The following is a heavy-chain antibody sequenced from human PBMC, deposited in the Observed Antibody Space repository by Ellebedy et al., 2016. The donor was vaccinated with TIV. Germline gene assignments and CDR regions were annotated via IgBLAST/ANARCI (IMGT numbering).Heavy chain of an antibody. D-gene: IGHD2-21*01. J-gene: IGHJ4*02. CDR2: ISASGGT. Sequence: GESLKISCAASGFSFSIYAMSWVRQAPGKGLEWVSGISASGGTYYADSVKGRFTMSGDDSKTAVYLQMSSLRAEDTAVYYCVRGIHSSFDYWGQGTLVTVSS. CDR1: GFSFSIYA. V-gene: IGHV3-23*01. CDR3: VRGIHSSFDY.